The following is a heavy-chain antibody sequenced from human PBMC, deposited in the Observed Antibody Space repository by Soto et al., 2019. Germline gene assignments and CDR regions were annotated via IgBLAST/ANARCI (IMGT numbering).Heavy chain of an antibody. D-gene: IGHD2-15*01. CDR1: GYSFTNYW. CDR3: ARGFCSANSCHRHFDY. J-gene: IGHJ4*02. Sequence: PGASLKISCQGSGYSFTNYWIGWVRQMPGKGLEWMGIIYPGDSDTRYSPSFQGQVTISADKSISTAYLQWSSLKASDTAMYYCARGFCSANSCHRHFDYCAQGTPVPVSS. CDR2: IYPGDSDT. V-gene: IGHV5-51*01.